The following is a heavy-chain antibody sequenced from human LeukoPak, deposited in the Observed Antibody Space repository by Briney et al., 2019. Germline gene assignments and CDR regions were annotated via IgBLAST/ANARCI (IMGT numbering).Heavy chain of an antibody. D-gene: IGHD4-23*01. J-gene: IGHJ4*02. V-gene: IGHV3-30*02. CDR2: IWYDGSNK. CDR3: AKKRGDYGGNLEY. Sequence: GGSLRLSCAASGFTFSSYGMHWVRQAPGKGLEWVAVIWYDGSNKYYADSVKGRFTISRDNSKNTLYLQMNRLRPEDTAVYYCAKKRGDYGGNLEYWGQGTLVTVSS. CDR1: GFTFSSYG.